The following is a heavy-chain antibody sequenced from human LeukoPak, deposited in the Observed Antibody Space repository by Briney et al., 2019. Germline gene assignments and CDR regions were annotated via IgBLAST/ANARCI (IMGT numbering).Heavy chain of an antibody. Sequence: TSETLSLTCSVSGGSMTSFYWNWIQQSPGKGLEWIAYVYYSGSTNYNPSLKSRLTISVDTSKNQFSLRLTSVTAADTAVYYCVREDSAFDIWGQGTMVTVSS. CDR1: GGSMTSFY. CDR3: VREDSAFDI. CDR2: VYYSGST. J-gene: IGHJ3*02. V-gene: IGHV4-59*01.